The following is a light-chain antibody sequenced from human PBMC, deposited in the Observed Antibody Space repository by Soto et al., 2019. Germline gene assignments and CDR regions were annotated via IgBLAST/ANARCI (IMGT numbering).Light chain of an antibody. CDR2: GAS. CDR3: QQYDNWPPWT. CDR1: QRVSNS. J-gene: IGKJ1*01. Sequence: TQSPATLSLSPGERVTLSCRATQRVSNSLAWYQQKPGQAPRLLIYGASNRATGIPDRFSGSGSGTEFKLTISSLQSEDFAVYYCQQYDNWPPWTSGQGTKVDIK. V-gene: IGKV3D-15*01.